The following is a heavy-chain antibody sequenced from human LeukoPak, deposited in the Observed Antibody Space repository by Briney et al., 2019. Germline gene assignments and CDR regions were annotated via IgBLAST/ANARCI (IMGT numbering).Heavy chain of an antibody. Sequence: ASVKVSCKASGHTFTDSYIHWVRQAPGQGLECVGRINPNSGGTNYAQKFQGRVTMTRDTSISTAYMELSSLRYDDTAVYYCVREYCGGDCYPWNWGQGTLVTVSS. CDR3: VREYCGGDCYPWN. V-gene: IGHV1-2*06. CDR1: GHTFTDSY. J-gene: IGHJ4*02. D-gene: IGHD2-21*02. CDR2: INPNSGGT.